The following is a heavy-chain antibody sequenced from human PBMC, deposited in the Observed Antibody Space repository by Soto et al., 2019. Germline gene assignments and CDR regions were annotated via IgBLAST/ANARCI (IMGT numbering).Heavy chain of an antibody. Sequence: SETLSLTCTVSADSISGYYWSWIWQPPGKGLEWIGSLYDMSADYSPSISSRVKMSGETSKNQLSLRLTSVTAAVTAVYYSARGRGATLRYLDSWGQGTLVTVS. D-gene: IGHD1-26*01. J-gene: IGHJ4*02. CDR1: ADSISGYY. V-gene: IGHV4-59*01. CDR3: ARGRGATLRYLDS. CDR2: LYDMSA.